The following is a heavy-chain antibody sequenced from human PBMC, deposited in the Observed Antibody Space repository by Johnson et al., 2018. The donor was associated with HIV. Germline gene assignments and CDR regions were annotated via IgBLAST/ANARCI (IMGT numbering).Heavy chain of an antibody. Sequence: VQLVESGGGLVKPGGSLRLSCAASGFPFSNAWMSWVRQAPGKGLEWVGRLKSKTDGGTTESAEPVNGRFTIPRDDSKTTLFLQMNSLKIEDTAVYYCTTDLGVVGGFDIWGQGTMVSVS. CDR3: TTDLGVVGGFDI. D-gene: IGHD4-23*01. J-gene: IGHJ3*02. CDR2: LKSKTDGGTT. CDR1: GFPFSNAW. V-gene: IGHV3-15*01.